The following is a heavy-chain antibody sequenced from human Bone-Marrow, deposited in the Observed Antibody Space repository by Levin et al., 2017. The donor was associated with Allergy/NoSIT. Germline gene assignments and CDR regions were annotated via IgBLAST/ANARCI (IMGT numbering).Heavy chain of an antibody. CDR3: ARDASSSPPYFDY. CDR1: GFTFSSYW. J-gene: IGHJ4*02. CDR2: IRDDGSEK. D-gene: IGHD6-6*01. V-gene: IGHV3-7*01. Sequence: GESLKISCVVSGFTFSSYWMTWVRQAPGKGLEWVANIRDDGSEKYYVDSVKGRFTVSRDNPKNIMYLQLNSLRADDTAVYYCARDASSSPPYFDYWGQGTLVTVSS.